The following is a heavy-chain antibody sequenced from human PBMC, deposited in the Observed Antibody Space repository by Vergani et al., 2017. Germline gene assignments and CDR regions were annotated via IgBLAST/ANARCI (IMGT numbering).Heavy chain of an antibody. CDR3: VKEAGSYENFFDS. D-gene: IGHD1-26*01. V-gene: IGHV3-23*01. Sequence: EVQLLESGGSLKQPGGSVRLSCAASGFTFSTSAMHWVRQAPGKGLEWVSALTGGGGRTYYADSFKGRFIISRDNSRDTLYLQMNSLRPEDTATYYCVKEAGSYENFFDSGAQGTLVTVSS. J-gene: IGHJ4*02. CDR2: LTGGGGRT. CDR1: GFTFSTSA.